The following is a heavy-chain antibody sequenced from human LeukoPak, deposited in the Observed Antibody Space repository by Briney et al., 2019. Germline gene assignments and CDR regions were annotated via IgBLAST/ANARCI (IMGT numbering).Heavy chain of an antibody. V-gene: IGHV3-30-3*01. J-gene: IGHJ4*02. D-gene: IGHD3-22*01. CDR2: ISYDGSNK. CDR1: GFTFSSYA. CDR3: ARDFSATSRYNYYDNPLYY. Sequence: GGSLRLSCAASGFTFSSYAMHWVRQAPGKGLEWVAVISYDGSNKYYADSVKGRFTISRDNSKNTLYLRMNSLRAEDTAVYYCARDFSATSRYNYYDNPLYYWGQGTLVTVSS.